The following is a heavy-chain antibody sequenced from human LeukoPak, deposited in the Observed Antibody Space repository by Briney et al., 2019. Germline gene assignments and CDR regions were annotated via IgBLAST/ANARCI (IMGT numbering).Heavy chain of an antibody. J-gene: IGHJ6*03. Sequence: GGSLRLSCAASGFTFDDYGMSWVRQAPGKGLEWVSGINWNGGSTGYADSVKGRFTISRDNAKNSLYLQMNSLRAEDTALYYCARDLYYYDNSVTHTYYYYYYMDVWGKGTTVTVSS. CDR3: ARDLYYYDNSVTHTYYYYYYMDV. D-gene: IGHD3-22*01. CDR2: INWNGGST. V-gene: IGHV3-20*04. CDR1: GFTFDDYG.